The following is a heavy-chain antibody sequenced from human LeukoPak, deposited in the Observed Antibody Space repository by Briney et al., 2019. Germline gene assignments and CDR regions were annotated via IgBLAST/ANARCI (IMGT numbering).Heavy chain of an antibody. V-gene: IGHV1-2*02. CDR2: INPNSGGT. CDR1: GYTFTGYY. J-gene: IGHJ4*02. Sequence: ASVKVSCKASGYTFTGYYMHWVRQAPGQGLEWMGWINPNSGGTNYAQKFQGRVTMTRDTSTSTVYMELSSLRSEDTAVYYCARDLAAAAGNDPGDYWGQGTLVTVSS. D-gene: IGHD6-13*01. CDR3: ARDLAAAAGNDPGDY.